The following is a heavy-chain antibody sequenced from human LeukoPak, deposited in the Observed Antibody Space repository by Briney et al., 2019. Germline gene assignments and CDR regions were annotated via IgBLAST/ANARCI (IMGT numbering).Heavy chain of an antibody. Sequence: SETLSPTCAVSGYSISSGYYWGWIRQPPGKGLEWIGSIYHSGSTYYNPSLKSRVTISVDTSKNQFSLKLSSVTAADTAVYYCARDYGDYGDYWGQGTLVTVSS. CDR2: IYHSGST. D-gene: IGHD4-17*01. J-gene: IGHJ4*02. V-gene: IGHV4-38-2*02. CDR1: GYSISSGYY. CDR3: ARDYGDYGDY.